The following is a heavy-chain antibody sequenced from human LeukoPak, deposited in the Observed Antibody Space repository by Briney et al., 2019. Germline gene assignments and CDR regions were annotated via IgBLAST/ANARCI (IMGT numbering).Heavy chain of an antibody. CDR2: LYSGGTT. CDR1: GFIVSTNY. CDR3: ARPTDIVLMVYAPEFDY. D-gene: IGHD2-8*01. J-gene: IGHJ4*02. Sequence: GGSLRLSCAASGFIVSTNYMSWVRQAPGKGLEWVSVLYSGGTTYYADSVKGRFTISRDNSKNTLYLQMNSLRAEDTAVYYCARPTDIVLMVYAPEFDYWGQGTLVTVSS. V-gene: IGHV3-66*04.